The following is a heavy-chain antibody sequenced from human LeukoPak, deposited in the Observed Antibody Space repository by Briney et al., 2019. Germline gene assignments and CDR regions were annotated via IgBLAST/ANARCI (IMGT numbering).Heavy chain of an antibody. D-gene: IGHD3-10*01. J-gene: IGHJ5*02. CDR2: ISSSSSYI. CDR1: GFTFSSYS. V-gene: IGHV3-21*04. CDR3: ASHWDWFGDAQGFDP. Sequence: PGGSLRLSCAASGFTFSSYSMNWVRQAPGKGLEWVSSISSSSSYIYYADSVKGRFTISRDNAKNSLYLQMNSLRAEDTAVYYCASHWDWFGDAQGFDPWGQGTLVTVSS.